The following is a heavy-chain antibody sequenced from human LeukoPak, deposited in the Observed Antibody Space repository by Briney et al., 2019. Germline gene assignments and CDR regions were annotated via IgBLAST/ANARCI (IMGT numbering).Heavy chain of an antibody. Sequence: SETLSLTCTVSGGSISSYYWSWIRQPPGKGLEWVGYIYYSGSTNYNPSLKSRVTISVDTSKNQFSLKLSSVTAADTAVYYCARVGGGGWGYGDYTFDYWGQGTLVTVSS. CDR3: ARVGGGGWGYGDYTFDY. V-gene: IGHV4-59*12. J-gene: IGHJ4*02. CDR1: GGSISSYY. CDR2: IYYSGST. D-gene: IGHD4-17*01.